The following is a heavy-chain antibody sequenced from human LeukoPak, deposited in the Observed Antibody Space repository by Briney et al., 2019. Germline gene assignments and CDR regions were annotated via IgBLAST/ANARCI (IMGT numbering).Heavy chain of an antibody. CDR2: INSDGSST. D-gene: IGHD1-26*01. Sequence: PGGSLRLSCAASGFTFSSYWMHWVRQAPGKGLVWVSRINSDGSSTSYADSGKGRFTISRDNAKNTLYLQMNSLRAEDTAVYYCARWDPYNWFDPWGQGTLVTVSS. CDR3: ARWDPYNWFDP. CDR1: GFTFSSYW. J-gene: IGHJ5*02. V-gene: IGHV3-74*01.